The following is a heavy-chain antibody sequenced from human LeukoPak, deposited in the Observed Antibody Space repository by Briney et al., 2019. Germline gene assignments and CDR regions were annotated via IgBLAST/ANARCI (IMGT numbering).Heavy chain of an antibody. CDR2: IKEDGSEN. J-gene: IGHJ4*02. V-gene: IGHV3-7*04. CDR3: ARGAYTYTY. Sequence: GGSLRLSCAASGFTLSNYWMSWVRQAPGKGLEWVANIKEDGSENNYVDSVKGRFTISRDNAKNSPYLQMNGLRAEDTAVYYCARGAYTYTYWGQGTLVTVSS. D-gene: IGHD5-18*01. CDR1: GFTLSNYW.